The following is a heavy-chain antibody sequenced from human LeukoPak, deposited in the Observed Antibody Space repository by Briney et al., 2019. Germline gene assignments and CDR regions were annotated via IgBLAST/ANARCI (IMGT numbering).Heavy chain of an antibody. J-gene: IGHJ4*02. Sequence: GGSLRLSCAATGFTFSSYAMSWVRQAPGKGLEWVSAISGSGGSTYYADSVKGRFTVSRDNSKNTLYLQMNSLRAEDTAIYYCAKANMVRGVTLKFDYWGQGTLVTVSS. CDR2: ISGSGGST. V-gene: IGHV3-23*01. CDR3: AKANMVRGVTLKFDY. CDR1: GFTFSSYA. D-gene: IGHD3-10*01.